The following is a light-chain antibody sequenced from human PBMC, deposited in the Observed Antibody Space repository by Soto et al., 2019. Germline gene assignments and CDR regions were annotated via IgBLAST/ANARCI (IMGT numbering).Light chain of an antibody. J-gene: IGKJ2*01. Sequence: EIVLTQSPATLSLSPGERATLSCRASQSVSSYLAWYQQKPGQAPRLLIYDASNRATGIPARFSGSGSGTDFTLTIRSLEPEDFAVYYCQQRSNWRYTFGQGTKLELK. CDR1: QSVSSY. CDR2: DAS. V-gene: IGKV3-11*01. CDR3: QQRSNWRYT.